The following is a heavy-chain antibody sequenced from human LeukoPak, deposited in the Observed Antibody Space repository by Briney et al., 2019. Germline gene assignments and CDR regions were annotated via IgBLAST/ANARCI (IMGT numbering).Heavy chain of an antibody. CDR2: IYYSGST. Sequence: KASETLSLTCTVSGDSISSSSYYWGWIRQPPGKGLEWIGSIYYSGSTYYNPSLKSRVTISVDTSKNQFSLKLSSVTAADTAVYYCARLGYYGLNWFDPWGQGTLVTVSS. V-gene: IGHV4-39*01. CDR3: ARLGYYGLNWFDP. D-gene: IGHD3-10*01. J-gene: IGHJ5*02. CDR1: GDSISSSSYY.